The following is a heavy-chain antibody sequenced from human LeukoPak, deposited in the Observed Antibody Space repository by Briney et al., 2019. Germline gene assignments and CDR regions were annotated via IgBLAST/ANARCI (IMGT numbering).Heavy chain of an antibody. CDR3: TTDIFGVVILPYYYYGMDV. D-gene: IGHD3-3*01. CDR2: IKSKTDGGTT. CDR1: GFTFSNAW. V-gene: IGHV3-15*01. Sequence: GGSLRLSCAASGFTFSNAWMSWVRQAPGKGLEWVGRIKSKTDGGTTDYAAPVKGRFTISRDDSKNTLYLQMNSLKTEDTAVYYCTTDIFGVVILPYYYYGMDVWGQGTTVSVSS. J-gene: IGHJ6*02.